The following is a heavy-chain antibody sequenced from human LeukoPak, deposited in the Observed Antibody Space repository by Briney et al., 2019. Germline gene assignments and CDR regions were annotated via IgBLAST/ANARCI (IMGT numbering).Heavy chain of an antibody. CDR1: GFTFSSYA. Sequence: GGSLRLSCAASGFTFSSYAMSWVRQAPGKGLEWVSAISGSGGSTYYADSVKGRFTISRDNSKNTLYLQMNSLRAEDTAVYYCAKGIVVRTLYYYYGMDVWGQGTTVTVSS. CDR2: ISGSGGST. V-gene: IGHV3-23*01. CDR3: AKGIVVRTLYYYYGMDV. D-gene: IGHD2-2*01. J-gene: IGHJ6*02.